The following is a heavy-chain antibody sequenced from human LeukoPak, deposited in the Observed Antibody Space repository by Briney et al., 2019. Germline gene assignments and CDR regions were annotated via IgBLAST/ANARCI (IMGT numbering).Heavy chain of an antibody. CDR1: GGSISSYY. Sequence: SETLSLTCTVSGGSISSYYWSWIRQPPGKGLEWIGHVCTSGSTNYNPSLKSRVTISVDTSKNQFSLMLRSVTAADTAVYYCARRYCSGGSCYSDRGAFDIWGQGTMVTVSS. CDR2: VCTSGST. CDR3: ARRYCSGGSCYSDRGAFDI. D-gene: IGHD2-15*01. V-gene: IGHV4-4*08. J-gene: IGHJ3*02.